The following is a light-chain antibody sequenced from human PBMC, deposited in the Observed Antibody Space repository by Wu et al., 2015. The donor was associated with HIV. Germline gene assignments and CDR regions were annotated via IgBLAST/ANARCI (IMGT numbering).Light chain of an antibody. V-gene: IGKV3D-20*02. CDR2: GAS. CDR1: QSVSSSS. Sequence: EIVLTQSPGTLSLSPGERATLSCRASQSVSSSSLAWYQQKPGQAPRLLIYGASSRATGIPDRFSGSGSGTDFTLTISRLEPEDFAVYYCQQRSTFGPGTKVDIK. CDR3: QQRST. J-gene: IGKJ3*01.